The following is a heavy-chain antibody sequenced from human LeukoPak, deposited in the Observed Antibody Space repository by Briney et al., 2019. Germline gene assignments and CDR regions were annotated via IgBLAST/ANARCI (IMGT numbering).Heavy chain of an antibody. CDR2: ISAYNGNT. Sequence: ASVKVSCKASGYTFTSYGISWVRQAPGQGLEWMGWISAYNGNTNYAQKFQGRVTMTTDTSTSTAYMELRSLRSDDTALYYCARVGEYNSGRPYYFDYWGQGTLVTVSS. CDR3: ARVGEYNSGRPYYFDY. D-gene: IGHD6-19*01. CDR1: GYTFTSYG. J-gene: IGHJ4*02. V-gene: IGHV1-18*01.